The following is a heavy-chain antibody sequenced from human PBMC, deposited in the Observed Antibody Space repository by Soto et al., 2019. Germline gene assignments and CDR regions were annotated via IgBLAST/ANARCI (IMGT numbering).Heavy chain of an antibody. D-gene: IGHD2-2*01. V-gene: IGHV1-2*02. CDR1: GYTFTGYY. CDR3: ASEAFGIVVVPAAI. J-gene: IGHJ4*02. CDR2: INPNSGGT. Sequence: ASVKVSCKASGYTFTGYYMHWVRQAPGQGLEWMGWINPNSGGTNYAQKFQGRVTMTRDTSISTAYMELSRLRSDDTAVYYCASEAFGIVVVPAAIWGQGTLVTVCS.